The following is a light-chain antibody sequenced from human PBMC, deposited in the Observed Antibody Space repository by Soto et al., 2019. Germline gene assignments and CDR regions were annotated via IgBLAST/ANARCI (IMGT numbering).Light chain of an antibody. V-gene: IGKV3-15*01. CDR1: QSISSN. CDR3: QQYHNWQYT. J-gene: IGKJ2*01. CDR2: GAS. Sequence: EIVMTQSPATLSVSPGERATLSCRASQSISSNLAWYHQKPGQAPRLLIYGASTRATGIPARFSGSGSGTEFTLTIRSLQSDDFAVYSCQQYHNWQYTFGQGTKLEIK.